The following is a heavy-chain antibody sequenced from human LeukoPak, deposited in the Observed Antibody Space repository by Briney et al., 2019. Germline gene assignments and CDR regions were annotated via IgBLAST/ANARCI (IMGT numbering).Heavy chain of an antibody. CDR3: ARGSVLRYFGSYYMDV. D-gene: IGHD3-9*01. CDR1: GGTHSRYA. CDR2: NIPIFGTA. J-gene: IGHJ6*03. V-gene: IGHV1-69*01. Sequence: SEKVSCEASGGTHSRYAICCVRHAPGQGLECRGENIPIFGTANYAQKFQGRVTITSDESTSTAYMELSSQRSEDTAVYYCARGSVLRYFGSYYMDVWGKGTTVTVSS.